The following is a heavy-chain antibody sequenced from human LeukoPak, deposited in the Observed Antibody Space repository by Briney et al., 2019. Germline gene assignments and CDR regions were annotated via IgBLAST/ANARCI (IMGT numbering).Heavy chain of an antibody. D-gene: IGHD3-10*01. J-gene: IGHJ5*02. CDR2: IYTSGST. CDR1: GGSISSYY. Sequence: SETLSLTCTVSGGSISSYYWSWIRQPAGKGLEWIGRIYTSGSTNYNPSLKSRVTMSVDTSKNHFSLKLSSVTAADTAVYYCSREQIRGSGTYYYNLFDPWGQGTLVTVSS. V-gene: IGHV4-4*07. CDR3: SREQIRGSGTYYYNLFDP.